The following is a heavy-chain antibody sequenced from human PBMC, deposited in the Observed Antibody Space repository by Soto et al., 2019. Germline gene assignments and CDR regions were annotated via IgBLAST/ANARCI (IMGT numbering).Heavy chain of an antibody. CDR2: ISSSSSYT. CDR3: ARDHQRYSGYNYVDY. CDR1: GFTFSDYY. V-gene: IGHV3-11*05. J-gene: IGHJ4*01. Sequence: PGGSLRLSCAASGFTFSDYYMSWLLQALGKGMEWVSYISSSSSYTNYADSVKGRFTISRDNAKNSLYLQMNSLRAEDTAVYYCARDHQRYSGYNYVDYWGQGTLVTVSS. D-gene: IGHD5-12*01.